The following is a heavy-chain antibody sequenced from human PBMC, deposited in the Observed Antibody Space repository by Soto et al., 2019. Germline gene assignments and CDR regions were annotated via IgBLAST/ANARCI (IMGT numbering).Heavy chain of an antibody. CDR1: GFTFSSYG. J-gene: IGHJ4*02. D-gene: IGHD6-13*01. CDR3: AKDVTLAAAGSLDY. Sequence: GGSLRLSCAASGFTFSSYGMHWVRQAPGKGLEWVAVISYDGSNKYYADSVKGRFTISRDNSKNTLYLQMNSLRAEDTAVYYCAKDVTLAAAGSLDYWGQGTLVTVSS. V-gene: IGHV3-30*18. CDR2: ISYDGSNK.